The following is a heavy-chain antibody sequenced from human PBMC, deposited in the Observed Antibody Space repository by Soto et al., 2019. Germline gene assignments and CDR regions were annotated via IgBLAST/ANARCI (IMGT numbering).Heavy chain of an antibody. Sequence: EVQVLATGGGLIQPGGSLRLSCAASGFTVNSNYMSWVRQAPGQGLQWVSITNTGGTTYYADSVKGRLTVSRDNSKNTLYLQMNSLRAEDTAVYYCAMGDGCMLAVWGEGTTVSVSS. CDR3: AMGDGCMLAV. J-gene: IGHJ6*04. CDR1: GFTVNSNY. CDR2: TNTGGTT. V-gene: IGHV3-53*02. D-gene: IGHD1-26*01.